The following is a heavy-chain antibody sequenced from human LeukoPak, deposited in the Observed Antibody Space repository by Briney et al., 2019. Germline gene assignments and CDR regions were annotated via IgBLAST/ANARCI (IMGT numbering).Heavy chain of an antibody. CDR3: ARGSRSAGSGSYYDFDY. CDR1: GGSISSYY. CDR2: IYYSGST. D-gene: IGHD3-10*01. Sequence: SETLSLTCTVSGGSISSYYWSWIRQPPGKGLEWIGHIYYSGSTKYNPSLKSRVTISVDTSKNQFSLKLSSVTPEDTAVYYCARGSRSAGSGSYYDFDYWGQGTLVTVSS. V-gene: IGHV4-59*12. J-gene: IGHJ4*02.